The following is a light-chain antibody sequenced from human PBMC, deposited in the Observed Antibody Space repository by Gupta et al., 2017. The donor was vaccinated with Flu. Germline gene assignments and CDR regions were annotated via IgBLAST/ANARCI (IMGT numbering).Light chain of an antibody. CDR1: SRDVGAYKY. CDR3: SSYTSNTLI. J-gene: IGLJ2*01. V-gene: IGLV2-14*01. Sequence: QPALTQPASVSGSPGQSITISCTGTSRDVGAYKYVSWYQPHTGKVPKLMIYEVNNRTSGVSKRFSGSKSGNTASLTISGVQAEDEANYYCSSYTSNTLIFGGGTKLTVL. CDR2: EVN.